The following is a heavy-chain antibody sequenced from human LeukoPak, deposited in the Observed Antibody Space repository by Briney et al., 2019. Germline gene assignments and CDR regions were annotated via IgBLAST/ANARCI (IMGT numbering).Heavy chain of an antibody. CDR1: GFTFSSYG. CDR3: ARDSGIQLWLDY. V-gene: IGHV3-33*01. J-gene: IGHJ4*02. CDR2: IWYDGSKK. Sequence: GGYLRLSCAASGFTFSSYGMHWVRQGPGKGLEWVAVIWYDGSKKYYADSVKVRFTISRDNSKNTLYLQMNSLRDEDTAVYYCARDSGIQLWLDYGGQGTLVTVSS. D-gene: IGHD5-18*01.